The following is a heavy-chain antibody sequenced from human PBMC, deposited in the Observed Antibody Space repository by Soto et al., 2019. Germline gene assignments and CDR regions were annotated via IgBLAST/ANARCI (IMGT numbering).Heavy chain of an antibody. CDR2: ISGSGSTT. CDR3: VTRSRGLQSSPPRLDS. CDR1: GLTFSGYG. Sequence: EVQLLESGGGLVQPGGSLRLSCAASGLTFSGYGMSWVRKAPGTGLEWVSAISGSGSTTYYADSVKGRFTISRDDSNNILLRQRNSLRAEDTAVYYCVTRSRGLQSSPPRLDSWGQGTLVTVSS. J-gene: IGHJ4*02. V-gene: IGHV3-23*01. D-gene: IGHD4-4*01.